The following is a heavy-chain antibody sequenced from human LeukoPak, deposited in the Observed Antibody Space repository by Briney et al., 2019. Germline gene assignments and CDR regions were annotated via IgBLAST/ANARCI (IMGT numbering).Heavy chain of an antibody. V-gene: IGHV3-74*01. CDR1: GFTFSSRW. D-gene: IGHD2-21*01. CDR2: VNSDESST. Sequence: PGGSLRLSCAASGFTFSSRWMHWVRQAPGKRLVWVSHVNSDESSTNYADSVKGRFTISRDNTKNTLYLQMNSLRAEDTAVYYCASDDSYAFDIWGQGTMVTVSS. CDR3: ASDDSYAFDI. J-gene: IGHJ3*02.